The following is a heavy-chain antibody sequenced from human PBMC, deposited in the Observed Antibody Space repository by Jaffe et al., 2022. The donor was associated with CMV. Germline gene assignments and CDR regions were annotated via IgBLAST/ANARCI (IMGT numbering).Heavy chain of an antibody. CDR2: IHYSGNT. Sequence: QVQLQESGPGLVKPSQTLSLTCSVSGGSISSGGYYWSWIRQHPGKGLEWIGYIHYSGNTYYNPSLKSRAAISGDTSKNQFSLKLNSVTAADTAVYYCATARVVRGVFANWGQGIMVTVSS. V-gene: IGHV4-31*03. D-gene: IGHD3-10*01. CDR3: ATARVVRGVFAN. CDR1: GGSISSGGYY. J-gene: IGHJ4*02.